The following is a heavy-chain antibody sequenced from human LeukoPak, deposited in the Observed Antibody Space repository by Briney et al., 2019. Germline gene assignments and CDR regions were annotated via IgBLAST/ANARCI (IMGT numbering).Heavy chain of an antibody. Sequence: HAGGSLRLSCAASGFTFSSSWMSWVRQAPGRGLEWVATIKQDGSERYYVDSVKGRFTISRDNADNSLYLQMNSLRAEDTAVYFCARGTGYYVYWGQGTLVTVSS. D-gene: IGHD3/OR15-3a*01. CDR2: IKQDGSER. V-gene: IGHV3-7*03. CDR3: ARGTGYYVY. J-gene: IGHJ4*02. CDR1: GFTFSSSW.